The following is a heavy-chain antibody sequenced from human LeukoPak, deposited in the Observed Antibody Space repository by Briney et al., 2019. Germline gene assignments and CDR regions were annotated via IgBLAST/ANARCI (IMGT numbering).Heavy chain of an antibody. CDR2: INKDGTTI. CDR1: GFTFSNSW. Sequence: QTGGSLRLSCATSGFTFSNSWMHWVRRAPGKGLVWVSRINKDGTTITYAESVRGRFTISRDNAKHTLHLQMNSLRVEDTAVYYCLTTVNGDNSGWGQGTLVTVSS. D-gene: IGHD4-11*01. CDR3: LTTVNGDNSG. J-gene: IGHJ4*02. V-gene: IGHV3-74*01.